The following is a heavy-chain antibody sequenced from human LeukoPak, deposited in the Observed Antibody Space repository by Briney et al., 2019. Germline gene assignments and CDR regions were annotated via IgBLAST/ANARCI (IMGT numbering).Heavy chain of an antibody. CDR3: ARDPGSGSYTYYFDY. V-gene: IGHV3-21*01. CDR2: ISSSSSYI. J-gene: IGHJ4*02. CDR1: GFTFSSYS. D-gene: IGHD1-26*01. Sequence: GGSLRLSRAASGFTFSSYSMNWVRQAPAKGLEWVSSISSSSSYIYYADSVKGRFTISRDNAKNSLYLQMNSLRAEDTAVYYCARDPGSGSYTYYFDYWGQGTLVTVSS.